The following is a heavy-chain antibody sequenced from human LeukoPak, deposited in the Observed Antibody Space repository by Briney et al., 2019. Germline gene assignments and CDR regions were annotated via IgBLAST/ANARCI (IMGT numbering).Heavy chain of an antibody. CDR3: ARDSSARGKLDY. CDR2: ISSSGNTI. J-gene: IGHJ4*02. Sequence: GRSLRLSCAASGFTFSSYEMNWVRQAPGKGLDWVSYISSSGNTIYYADSVKGRFTISRDNAKNSLYLQMNSLRAEDTALYYCARDSSARGKLDYWGQGTLVTVSS. V-gene: IGHV3-48*03. CDR1: GFTFSSYE. D-gene: IGHD3-16*01.